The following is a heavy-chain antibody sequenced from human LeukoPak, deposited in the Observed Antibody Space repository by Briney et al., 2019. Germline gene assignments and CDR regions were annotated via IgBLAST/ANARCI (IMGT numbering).Heavy chain of an antibody. D-gene: IGHD1-26*01. CDR3: ATRYSGSYPDAFDI. J-gene: IGHJ3*02. Sequence: PSQTLSLTCTVSGGSISSGSYYWSWIRQPAGKGLEWIGRIYTSGSTYYNPSLKSRVTISVDTSKNQFSLKLSSVTAADTAVYYCATRYSGSYPDAFDIWGQGTMVTVSS. CDR2: IYTSGST. V-gene: IGHV4-61*02. CDR1: GGSISSGSYY.